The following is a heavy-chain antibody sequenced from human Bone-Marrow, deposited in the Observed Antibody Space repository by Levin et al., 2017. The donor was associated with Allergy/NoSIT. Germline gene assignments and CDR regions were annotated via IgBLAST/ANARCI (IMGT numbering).Heavy chain of an antibody. J-gene: IGHJ4*02. CDR2: MNPDSGNS. CDR3: ARATRNELLSEY. Sequence: GESLKISCKASGYTFTHYDFTWVRQATGQGLEWMGWMNPDSGNSNFAQKFRGRVTVTTDSSSSTVYMELRNLRSEDTAVYYCARATRNELLSEYWGQGTLVTVSS. D-gene: IGHD2-21*02. CDR1: GYTFTHYD. V-gene: IGHV1-8*01.